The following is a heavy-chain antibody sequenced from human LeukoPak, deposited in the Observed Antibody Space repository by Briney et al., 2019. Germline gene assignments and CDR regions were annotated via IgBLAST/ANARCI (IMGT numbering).Heavy chain of an antibody. CDR2: MNPNSGNT. CDR1: GYTFTSYD. CDR3: ASRYCSSTICYFSRVGGMDV. Sequence: ASVKVSCKASGYTFTSYDINWVRQATGQGLEWMGWMNPNSGNTGYAQKFQGRVTMTRNTSISTAYMELSSLRSEDTAVYYCASRYCSSTICYFSRVGGMDVWGQGTTVTVSS. D-gene: IGHD2-2*01. V-gene: IGHV1-8*01. J-gene: IGHJ6*02.